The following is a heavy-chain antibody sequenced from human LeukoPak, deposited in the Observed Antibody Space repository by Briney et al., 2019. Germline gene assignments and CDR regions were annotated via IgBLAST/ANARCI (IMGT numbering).Heavy chain of an antibody. CDR2: IYYSGST. V-gene: IGHV4-59*01. CDR1: GGSISSYY. J-gene: IGHJ6*02. Sequence: PSETLSVTCTVSGGSISSYYWSWIRQPPGKGLEWIGYIYYSGSTNYNPSLKSRVTISVDTSKNQFSLKLSSVTAADTAVYYCARSPYSYGPYYYYGMDVWGQGTTVTVSS. D-gene: IGHD5-18*01. CDR3: ARSPYSYGPYYYYGMDV.